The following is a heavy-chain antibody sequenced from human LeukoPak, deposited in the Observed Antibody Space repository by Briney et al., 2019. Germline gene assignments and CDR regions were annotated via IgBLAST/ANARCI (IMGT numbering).Heavy chain of an antibody. CDR1: GYTLTGYY. J-gene: IGHJ4*02. CDR3: ARAIQLWLYNDY. CDR2: INPNSGGT. D-gene: IGHD5-18*01. V-gene: IGHV1-2*02. Sequence: ASVKVSCKASGYTLTGYYVHWVRQAPGQGLEWMGWINPNSGGTNYAQKFQGRVTMTGDTSISTAYMELSRLRSDDTAVYYCARAIQLWLYNDYWGQGTLVTVSS.